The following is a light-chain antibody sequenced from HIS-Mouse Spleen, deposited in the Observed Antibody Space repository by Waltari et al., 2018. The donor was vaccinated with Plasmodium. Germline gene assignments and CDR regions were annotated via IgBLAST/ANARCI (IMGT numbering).Light chain of an antibody. Sequence: PGERVTLSCRASQSVSSSYPTWYQQKPGQAPRLLIYGASTRATSIPARFSGSGSGTDFTLTISSLQPEDFAVYYCQQDYNLPLTFGGGTKVEIK. V-gene: IGKV3D-7*01. J-gene: IGKJ4*01. CDR1: QSVSSSY. CDR3: QQDYNLPLT. CDR2: GAS.